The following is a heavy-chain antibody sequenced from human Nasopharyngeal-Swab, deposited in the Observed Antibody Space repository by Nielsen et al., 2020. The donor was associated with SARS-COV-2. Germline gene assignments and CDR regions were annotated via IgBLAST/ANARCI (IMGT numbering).Heavy chain of an antibody. J-gene: IGHJ4*02. CDR1: GYTFTDYY. Sequence: ASVKVSCKASGYTFTDYYIYWLRQAPGQGLEWMGWINPKSGNTDYAQKFQGRVTMTRDTSISTAYMDVSGLRSDDTAVYYCARRLVLTATELDHWGQGTLVTVYS. CDR2: INPKSGNT. CDR3: ARRLVLTATELDH. V-gene: IGHV1-2*02. D-gene: IGHD4/OR15-4a*01.